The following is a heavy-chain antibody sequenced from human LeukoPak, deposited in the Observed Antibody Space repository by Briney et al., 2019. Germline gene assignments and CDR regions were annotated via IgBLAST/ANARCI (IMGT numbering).Heavy chain of an antibody. CDR2: INHSGST. Sequence: SETLSLTCAVYGGSFSGYYWSWIRQPPGKGLEWIGEINHSGSTNYNPSLKSRVTISVDTSKNQFSLKLSSVTAADTAVYYCARGDYDGYYYYGVDVWGQGTTVTVSS. D-gene: IGHD4-17*01. CDR3: ARGDYDGYYYYGVDV. V-gene: IGHV4-34*01. J-gene: IGHJ6*02. CDR1: GGSFSGYY.